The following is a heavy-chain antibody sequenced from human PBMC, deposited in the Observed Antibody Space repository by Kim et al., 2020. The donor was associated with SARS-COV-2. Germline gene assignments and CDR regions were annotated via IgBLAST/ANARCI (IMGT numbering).Heavy chain of an antibody. V-gene: IGHV3-9*01. J-gene: IGHJ4*02. D-gene: IGHD6-19*01. CDR3: AKDSGDSSAWLFDY. CDR1: GFTFDDYA. CDR2: ISWNSGSI. Sequence: GGSLRLSCAASGFTFDDYAMHWVRQAPGKGLEWVSGISWNSGSIGYADSVKGRFTISRANAKNSLYLQMNSLRAEDTALYYCAKDSGDSSAWLFDYWGQG.